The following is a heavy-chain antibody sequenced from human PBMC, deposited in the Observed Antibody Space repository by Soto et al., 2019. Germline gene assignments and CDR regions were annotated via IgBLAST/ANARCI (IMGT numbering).Heavy chain of an antibody. CDR3: ARATYYYDSSGYSDRVLDY. Sequence: QVQLQESGPGLVKPSQTLSLTCTVSGGSISSGGYYWSWIRQHPGKGLEWIGYIFYSGNTYNTPSLKIRVTISVDTSKNQFSLKLSSVTAADAAVYYCARATYYYDSSGYSDRVLDYWCQGNLVTVSS. J-gene: IGHJ4*02. V-gene: IGHV4-31*03. D-gene: IGHD3-22*01. CDR2: IFYSGNT. CDR1: GGSISSGGYY.